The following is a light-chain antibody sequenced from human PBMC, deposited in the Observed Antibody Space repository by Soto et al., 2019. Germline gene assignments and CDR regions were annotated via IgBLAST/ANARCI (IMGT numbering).Light chain of an antibody. Sequence: QSVLTQPASVSGSPGQSIALSCTGTSSDVGGYNYVSWYQQHPGKVPKLIIYDVSNRPSGVSNRFSGSKSGNTASLTISGLQADDEADYYCCSFTRSITRYVFGTGTKVTVL. CDR2: DVS. V-gene: IGLV2-14*01. CDR3: CSFTRSITRYV. CDR1: SSDVGGYNY. J-gene: IGLJ1*01.